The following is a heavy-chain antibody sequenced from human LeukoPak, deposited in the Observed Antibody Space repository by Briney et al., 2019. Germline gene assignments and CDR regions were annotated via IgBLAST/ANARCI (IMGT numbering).Heavy chain of an antibody. D-gene: IGHD2-21*01. Sequence: ASVKVSCKPSGYSFTDYYMHWVRQAPGQGLEWMGWINLNNGDIKSAQKFQGRVTMTRDTSITTVYMEVSWLTSDDTAIYYCARADRLHGGPYLIGPWGQGTLVTVSS. CDR1: GYSFTDYY. CDR3: ARADRLHGGPYLIGP. CDR2: INLNNGDI. J-gene: IGHJ5*02. V-gene: IGHV1-2*02.